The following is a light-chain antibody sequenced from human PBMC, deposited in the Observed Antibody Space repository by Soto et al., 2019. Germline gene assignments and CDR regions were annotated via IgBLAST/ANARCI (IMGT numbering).Light chain of an antibody. CDR2: RAS. CDR1: QSVSSN. CDR3: QHYHNWPPWT. V-gene: IGKV3-15*01. Sequence: EIVMTQSPATLSVSPGERATLSCRASQSVSSNLAWYQQKPGQAPRLLIYRASTRATGIPPRFSGSGSGTDFTLTITSLQSEDFAVYYCQHYHNWPPWTFGQGTKVEIK. J-gene: IGKJ1*01.